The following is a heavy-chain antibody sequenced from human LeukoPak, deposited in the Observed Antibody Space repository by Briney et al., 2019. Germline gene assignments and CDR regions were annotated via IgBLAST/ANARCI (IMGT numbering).Heavy chain of an antibody. J-gene: IGHJ6*02. CDR2: VNRDGSET. V-gene: IGHV3-7*03. CDR1: GFTLSNHW. Sequence: GGSLRLSCAASGFTLSNHWMTWVRQVPGRGPGWVANVNRDGSETYYLDSVKGRFTISKDNAKNSLYLQMNSLRAEDTALYHCARNNGMDVWGQGTTVIVSS. CDR3: ARNNGMDV.